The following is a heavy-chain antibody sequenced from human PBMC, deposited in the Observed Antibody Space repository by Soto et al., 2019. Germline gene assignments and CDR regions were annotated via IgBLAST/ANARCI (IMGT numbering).Heavy chain of an antibody. CDR3: AMSRYYYDSSGALD. D-gene: IGHD3-22*01. Sequence: PSETLSLTCTVSGGSISSGGYYWSWIRQHPGEGLEWIGYIYYSGSTYYNPSLKSRVTISVDTSKNQFSLKLSSVTAADTAVYYCAMSRYYYDSSGALDWGQGTLVTVSS. V-gene: IGHV4-31*03. CDR1: GGSISSGGYY. CDR2: IYYSGST. J-gene: IGHJ4*02.